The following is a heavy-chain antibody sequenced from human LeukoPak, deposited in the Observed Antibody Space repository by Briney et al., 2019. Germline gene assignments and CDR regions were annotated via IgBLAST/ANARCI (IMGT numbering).Heavy chain of an antibody. CDR3: ARSLRNAFDI. D-gene: IGHD3-3*01. CDR2: ISSSSSYI. CDR1: EFSVGSNY. Sequence: GGSLRLSCAASEFSVGSNYMTWVRQAPGKGLEWVSFISSSSSYIYYADSVKGRFTISRDNAKNSLYLQMNSLRAEDTAVYYCARSLRNAFDIWGQGTMVTVSS. V-gene: IGHV3-21*01. J-gene: IGHJ3*02.